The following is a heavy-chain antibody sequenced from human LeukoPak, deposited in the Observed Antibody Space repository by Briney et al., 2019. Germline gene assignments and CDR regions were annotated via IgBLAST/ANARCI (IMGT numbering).Heavy chain of an antibody. CDR2: ISSSGNTI. Sequence: GGSLRLFCAASGFTFSDYYMSWIRQAPGKGLGWVSYISSSGNTIYYADSVKGRFTISRDNAKNSLYLQMNSLRAEDTAVYYCARDHLIAVAGTSDYFDYWGQGTLVTVSS. D-gene: IGHD6-19*01. CDR1: GFTFSDYY. CDR3: ARDHLIAVAGTSDYFDY. J-gene: IGHJ4*02. V-gene: IGHV3-11*01.